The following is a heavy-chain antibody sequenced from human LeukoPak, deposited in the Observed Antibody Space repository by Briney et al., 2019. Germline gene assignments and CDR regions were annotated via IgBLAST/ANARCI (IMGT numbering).Heavy chain of an antibody. CDR3: ARPAYRGSYYDAFDI. CDR2: IYYSGST. D-gene: IGHD1-26*01. J-gene: IGHJ3*02. Sequence: SETLCLTCTAPVCSISSNGYYWVWIRQPPGKGLEWIGSIYYSGSTYYNPSLKSRVTISVDSSKNKFSLKLNSVTAADTAVYFCARPAYRGSYYDAFDIWGQGTMVTVSS. CDR1: VCSISSNGYY. V-gene: IGHV4-39*01.